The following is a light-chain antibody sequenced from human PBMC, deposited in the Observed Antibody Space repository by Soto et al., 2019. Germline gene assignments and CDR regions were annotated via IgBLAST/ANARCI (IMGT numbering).Light chain of an antibody. J-gene: IGKJ1*01. CDR2: LGS. CDR3: MQALESPWT. Sequence: DIVMTQSPLSLPVSPGEPASISCRSSQSLLHSNGYNYLDWYLQKPGQSPQLLINLGSSRASGVPDRFSGSGSGTDFTLKISRVEAEDVGVYYCMQALESPWTFGPGTKVDIK. CDR1: QSLLHSNGYNY. V-gene: IGKV2-28*01.